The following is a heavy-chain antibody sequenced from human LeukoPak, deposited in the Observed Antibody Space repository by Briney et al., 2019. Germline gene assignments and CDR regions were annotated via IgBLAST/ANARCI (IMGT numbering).Heavy chain of an antibody. V-gene: IGHV3-74*01. CDR1: GFMFSSYW. CDR3: VRGYSSTWYTWLDP. CDR2: INSDGSST. Sequence: GGSLRLSCAASGFMFSSYWMHWVRQAPGKGLVWVSHINSDGSSTSYAASGKGRFTIARDNAKNMLYLQMTSLRAEDTAVYYCVRGYSSTWYTWLDPWGQGTQVIVSS. J-gene: IGHJ5*02. D-gene: IGHD6-13*01.